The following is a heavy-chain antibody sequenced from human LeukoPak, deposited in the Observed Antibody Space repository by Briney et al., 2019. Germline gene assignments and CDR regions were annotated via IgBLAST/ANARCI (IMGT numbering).Heavy chain of an antibody. CDR1: GYTFTGYY. CDR2: INPSGGST. Sequence: ASVKVSCKASGYTFTGYYMHWVRQAPGQGLEWMGIINPSGGSTSYAQKFQGRVTMTRDTSTSTVYMELSSLRSEDTAVYYCARVDCGGDCYSSVGFDYWGQGTLVTVSS. CDR3: ARVDCGGDCYSSVGFDY. J-gene: IGHJ4*02. V-gene: IGHV1-46*03. D-gene: IGHD2-21*01.